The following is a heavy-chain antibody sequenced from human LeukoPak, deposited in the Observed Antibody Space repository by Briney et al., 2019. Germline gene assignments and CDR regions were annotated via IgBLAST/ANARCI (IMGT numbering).Heavy chain of an antibody. V-gene: IGHV3-30*03. J-gene: IGHJ6*03. CDR3: ARVRCSGGSCPYYYYYYYMDV. CDR1: GFTFSSYG. D-gene: IGHD2-15*01. Sequence: GRSLRLSCAASGFTFSSYGMHWVRQAPGKGLEWVAVISYDGSNKYYADSVKGRFTISRDNSKNTLYLQMNSLRAEDTAVYYCARVRCSGGSCPYYYYYYYMDVWGKGTTVTVSS. CDR2: ISYDGSNK.